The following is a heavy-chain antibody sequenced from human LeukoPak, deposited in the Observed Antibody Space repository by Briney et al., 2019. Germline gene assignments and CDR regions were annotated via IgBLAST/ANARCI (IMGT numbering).Heavy chain of an antibody. Sequence: GGSLRLSCAASGFTFSSYAMSWVRQAPGKGLEWVSAISGSGGSTYYADSVKGRFTISRDNSKNTLYLQMNSLRAEDTAVYYCAKVSRINWNYAKFFDYWGQGTLVTVSS. CDR3: AKVSRINWNYAKFFDY. CDR2: ISGSGGST. J-gene: IGHJ4*02. V-gene: IGHV3-23*01. CDR1: GFTFSSYA. D-gene: IGHD1-7*01.